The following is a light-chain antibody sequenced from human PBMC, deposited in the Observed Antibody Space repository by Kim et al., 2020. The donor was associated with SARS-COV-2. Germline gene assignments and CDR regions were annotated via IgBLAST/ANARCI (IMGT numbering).Light chain of an antibody. J-gene: IGLJ2*01. CDR1: WLEDKY. V-gene: IGLV3-1*01. CDR2: QDT. CDR3: QVWDSTTTV. Sequence: VSPGLTASGTWTGHWLEDKYVCWYQQKPGQSQVVGIYQDTKGPSGMPERFDGSNSGNTATLTSSETQAMDEADYYCQVWDSTTTVFGGGTQLTVL.